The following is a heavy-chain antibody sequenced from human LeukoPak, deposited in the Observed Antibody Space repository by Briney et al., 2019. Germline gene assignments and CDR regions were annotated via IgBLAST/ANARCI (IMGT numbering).Heavy chain of an antibody. J-gene: IGHJ6*04. CDR3: ARDLRVPARPGMDV. Sequence: ASVKVSCKASGYTFSSYGISWVRQAPGQGLEWMGWISPYNGDTNYAQKYQGRVTMTTDTSTNTAYMELRSLRSDDTAVYHCARDLRVPARPGMDVWGKGTRVTVSS. V-gene: IGHV1-18*04. CDR1: GYTFSSYG. D-gene: IGHD2-2*01. CDR2: ISPYNGDT.